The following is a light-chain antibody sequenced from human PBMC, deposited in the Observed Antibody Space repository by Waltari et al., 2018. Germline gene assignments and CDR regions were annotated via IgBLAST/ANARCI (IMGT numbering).Light chain of an antibody. V-gene: IGKV3-11*01. CDR2: DAS. J-gene: IGKJ1*01. CDR1: QSVSSY. CDR3: QQRSNWPPWT. Sequence: EIVLTQSPATLSLSPGETATLSCRASQSVSSYLAWYQQKPGQAPRLLIYDASNSATGIPARFSGSGSGTDFTLTISSLEPEDFAVYYCQQRSNWPPWTFGQGTKVEIK.